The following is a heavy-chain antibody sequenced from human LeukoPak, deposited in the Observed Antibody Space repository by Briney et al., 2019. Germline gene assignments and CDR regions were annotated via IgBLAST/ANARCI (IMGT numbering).Heavy chain of an antibody. D-gene: IGHD4-17*01. V-gene: IGHV4-59*01. J-gene: IGHJ6*02. CDR3: AREDPQTTVPEGMDV. CDR2: IYYSGTT. Sequence: SETLSLTCTVSGVSISYYYWSWIRQSPGKGLEWVGYIYYSGTTNYNPSLKSRVTISVDQSKNRFSLQLRSVTAADTAVYYCAREDPQTTVPEGMDVWGQGTTVTVSS. CDR1: GVSISYYY.